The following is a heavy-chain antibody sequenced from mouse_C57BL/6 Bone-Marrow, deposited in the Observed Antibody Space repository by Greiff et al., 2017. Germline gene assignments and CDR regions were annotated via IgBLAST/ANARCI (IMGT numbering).Heavy chain of an antibody. D-gene: IGHD3-1*01. J-gene: IGHJ3*01. Sequence: QVQLQQPGAELVKPGASVKLSCKASGYTFTSYWLHWVKQRPGQGLAWIGMIHPNSGSPHYNETFTSKATLTVDKSSSTAYMQLSSLTSEESAVYYWARMGFAWCAYWGQGTLVTVSA. CDR2: IHPNSGSP. V-gene: IGHV1-64*01. CDR3: ARMGFAWCAY. CDR1: GYTFTSYW.